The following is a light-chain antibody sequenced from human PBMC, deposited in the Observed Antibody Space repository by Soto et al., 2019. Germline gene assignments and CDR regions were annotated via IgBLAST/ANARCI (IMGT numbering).Light chain of an antibody. Sequence: QSVLTQPPSVSGAPGQRVTISCTGNSSNLGAGYDVHWYQQLPGAAPKLVIFGNRNRPSGVPERFSGSKSGNTASLTVSGLQAEDEADYYCTSYAGSNNLVFAGGTKLTVL. V-gene: IGLV1-40*01. CDR2: GNR. CDR1: SSNLGAGYD. J-gene: IGLJ3*02. CDR3: TSYAGSNNLV.